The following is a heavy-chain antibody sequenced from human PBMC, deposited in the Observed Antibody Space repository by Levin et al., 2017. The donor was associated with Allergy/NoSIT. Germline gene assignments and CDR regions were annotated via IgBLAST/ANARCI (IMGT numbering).Heavy chain of an antibody. V-gene: IGHV4-59*08. J-gene: IGHJ4*02. Sequence: SETLSLTCTVSGASVSDYYWSWIRQPPGKGLEWIGCIDHSGRTNYNPSLKSRVTISLNTSKNQFSLRLSCGTAADTAVYYCASSYGSVTISFRYWGQGILVPVAS. CDR2: IDHSGRT. CDR1: GASVSDYY. D-gene: IGHD3-10*01. CDR3: ASSYGSVTISFRY.